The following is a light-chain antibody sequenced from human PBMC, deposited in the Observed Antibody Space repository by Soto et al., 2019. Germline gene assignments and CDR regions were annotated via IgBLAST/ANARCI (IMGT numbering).Light chain of an antibody. J-gene: IGKJ1*01. V-gene: IGKV3-11*01. Sequence: DIVLTQSPATLSLTPGQGASLSCRASKSVGGDLVWYPQHPGQAPRLLIYDASNRATGIPSRFSGSGSGTDFTLTISSLEPEDFAVYSCQQRTNWPWTFGQGTQVEV. CDR2: DAS. CDR3: QQRTNWPWT. CDR1: KSVGGD.